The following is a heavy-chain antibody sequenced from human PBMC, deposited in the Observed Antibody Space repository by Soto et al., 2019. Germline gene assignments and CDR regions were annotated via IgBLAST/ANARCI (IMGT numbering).Heavy chain of an antibody. Sequence: EVQLVESGGGLVQPGGSLRLSCAASGFTFSRYWMHWVRQAPGKGLVWVSRIAGEGISTNYADSVKGRFTASRDNTKNTVYLEMSSMRAGDTAVYYCIRDLRSGDFWGQGTLVTVSS. V-gene: IGHV3-74*01. CDR3: IRDLRSGDF. D-gene: IGHD6-19*01. J-gene: IGHJ4*02. CDR1: GFTFSRYW. CDR2: IAGEGIST.